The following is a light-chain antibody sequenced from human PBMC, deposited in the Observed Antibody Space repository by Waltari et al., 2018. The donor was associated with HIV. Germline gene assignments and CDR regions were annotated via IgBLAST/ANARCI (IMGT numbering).Light chain of an antibody. CDR1: QSVTTN. CDR2: GAS. J-gene: IGKJ2*01. V-gene: IGKV3-15*01. Sequence: EIVMTQSPATLSVSPGESAILSCRASQSVTTNLAWYQQKPGQAPRLLIYGASTRATGIPARFSGSGSGTGFTLTINSLQSEDFAIYYCQQYNNWSPEDTFGQGTKLEIK. CDR3: QQYNNWSPEDT.